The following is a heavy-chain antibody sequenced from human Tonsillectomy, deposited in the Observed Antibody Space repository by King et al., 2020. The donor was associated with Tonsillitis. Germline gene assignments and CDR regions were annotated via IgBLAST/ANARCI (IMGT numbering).Heavy chain of an antibody. V-gene: IGHV5-10-1*03. CDR3: ARHDSLGNWNDFYYYGMDV. J-gene: IGHJ6*02. Sequence: QLVQSGAEVKKPGESLRISCKGSGYTFTRYWITWVRQMPGKGLEWMGTIDPSDSYTKYSPSFQGHVTISADRSISTAYLQWSSLKASDTAMYHCARHDSLGNWNDFYYYGMDVWGQGTTVTVSS. D-gene: IGHD1-1*01. CDR2: IDPSDSYT. CDR1: GYTFTRYW.